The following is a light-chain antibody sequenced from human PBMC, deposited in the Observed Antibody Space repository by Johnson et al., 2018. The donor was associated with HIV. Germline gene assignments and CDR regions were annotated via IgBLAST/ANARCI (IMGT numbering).Light chain of an antibody. Sequence: QSVLTQPPSVYAAPGQKVTFSCSGSTSNIGNNDVSWYRHLPGTAPKLLIYDNYKRPSGIPDRFSGSKSGTSATLDITGLQTGDEADYYCGTWDSRLVVYVFATGTKVTVL. J-gene: IGLJ1*01. CDR1: TSNIGNND. CDR2: DNY. V-gene: IGLV1-51*01. CDR3: GTWDSRLVVYV.